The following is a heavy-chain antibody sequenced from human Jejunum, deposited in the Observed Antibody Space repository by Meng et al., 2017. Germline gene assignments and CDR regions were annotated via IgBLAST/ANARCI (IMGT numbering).Heavy chain of an antibody. CDR3: AYERTNSYYFDY. CDR2: TYYRSKWYN. D-gene: IGHD2-8*01. V-gene: IGHV6-1*01. J-gene: IGHJ4*02. Sequence: QGLLQQSGPGLVKPSQTLALTWAISGDSVSSNSAAWSWIRQSPSRGLEWLGRTYYRSKWYNDYAISVKGRITINPDTSKNQFSLQLNSVTPEDTAVYYCAYERTNSYYFDYWGQGTLVTVSS. CDR1: GDSVSSNSAA.